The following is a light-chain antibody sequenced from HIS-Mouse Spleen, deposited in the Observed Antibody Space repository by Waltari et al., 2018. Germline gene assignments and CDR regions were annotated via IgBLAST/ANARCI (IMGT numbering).Light chain of an antibody. V-gene: IGLV1-47*01. CDR3: AAWDDSLSGPV. Sequence: QSVLTPPPSASGTPGPRVTISCSGSSSNIGSHYVYWYQQLPGTAPKLLIYRNNQRPSGVPDRFSGSKSGTSASLAISGLRSEDEADYYCAAWDDSLSGPVFGGGTKLTVL. CDR2: RNN. J-gene: IGLJ3*02. CDR1: SSNIGSHY.